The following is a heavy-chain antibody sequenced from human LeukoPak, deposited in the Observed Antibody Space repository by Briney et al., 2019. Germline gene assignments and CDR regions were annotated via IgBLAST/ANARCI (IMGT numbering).Heavy chain of an antibody. Sequence: GGSLRLSCAASGFTFSSYWMHWVRQAPGKGLVWVSRINTDGSSTSYADSVKGRFTISRDNAKNTLYLQMNSLRAEDTAVYYCARDQDHAAVAGLDAFDIWGQGTMVTVSS. D-gene: IGHD6-19*01. CDR1: GFTFSSYW. J-gene: IGHJ3*02. CDR2: INTDGSST. CDR3: ARDQDHAAVAGLDAFDI. V-gene: IGHV3-74*01.